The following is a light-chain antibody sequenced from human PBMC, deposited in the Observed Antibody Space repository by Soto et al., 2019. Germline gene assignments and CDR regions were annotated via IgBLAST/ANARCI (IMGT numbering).Light chain of an antibody. CDR1: QSVSSN. CDR2: GAS. Sequence: EVVMTQSPATLSVSPGERATLSCRASQSVSSNLAWYQRKPGQAPGLLIYGASTRAPGIPARFSGSGSGTDFTLTISGLQSEDFAVYYCQQYNNWPPLTFGGGTKVEIK. V-gene: IGKV3-15*01. J-gene: IGKJ4*01. CDR3: QQYNNWPPLT.